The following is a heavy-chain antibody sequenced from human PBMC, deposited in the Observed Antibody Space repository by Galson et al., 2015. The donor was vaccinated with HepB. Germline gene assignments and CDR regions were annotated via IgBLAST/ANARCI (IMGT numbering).Heavy chain of an antibody. J-gene: IGHJ4*02. CDR3: ARVVDIKFQLLSVPYYFDY. V-gene: IGHV4-34*01. D-gene: IGHD2-2*01. CDR1: GGSFSGYF. Sequence: ETLSLTCAVYGGSFSGYFWSWIRQSPGKGLEGIGETTHYGRTNYNPSLKSRVTISVDTSKNQISLKLGSATAADTAVYYCARVVDIKFQLLSVPYYFDYWGQGTLVTVSS. CDR2: TTHYGRT.